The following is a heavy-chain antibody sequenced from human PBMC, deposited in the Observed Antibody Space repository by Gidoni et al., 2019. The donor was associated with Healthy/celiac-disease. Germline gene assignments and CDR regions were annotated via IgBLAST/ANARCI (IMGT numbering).Heavy chain of an antibody. D-gene: IGHD3-10*01. V-gene: IGHV2-26*01. CDR2: IFSNDEK. CDR1: GFSLSNARMG. CDR3: ARRLGVGDSIPNNNWFDP. Sequence: QVTLTESGPVLVKPTETLPLTCTVSGFSLSNARMGVSWIRQPPGKALEGLSHIFSNDEKSYSTSLKSRLTISKDTSKSQVVLTMTNMDPVDTATYYCARRLGVGDSIPNNNWFDPWGQGTLVTVSS. J-gene: IGHJ5*02.